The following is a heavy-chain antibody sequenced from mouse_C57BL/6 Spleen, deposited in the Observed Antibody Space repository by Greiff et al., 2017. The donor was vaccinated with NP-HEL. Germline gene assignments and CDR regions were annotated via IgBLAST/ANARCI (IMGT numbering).Heavy chain of an antibody. V-gene: IGHV2-2*01. D-gene: IGHD1-1*01. CDR3: AFSITTASPWFAY. CDR2: LWSGGSK. CDR1: GFSLTSYG. J-gene: IGHJ3*01. Sequence: QVQLQQSGPGLVQPSQSLSITCTVSGFSLTSYGVHWVRQSPGKGLEWLGVLWSGGSKNYTAAFISRLSISKDNYKSQVFFKMNSLQADDTAIYYCAFSITTASPWFAYWGQGTLVTVSA.